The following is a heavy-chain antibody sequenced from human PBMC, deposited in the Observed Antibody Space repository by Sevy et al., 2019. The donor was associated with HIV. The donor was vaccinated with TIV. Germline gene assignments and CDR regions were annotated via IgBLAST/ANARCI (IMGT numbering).Heavy chain of an antibody. J-gene: IGHJ6*02. D-gene: IGHD3-10*01. CDR3: AKDLGSGSYYNWWDYYYYYGMDV. CDR1: GFTFSSYA. Sequence: GGSLRLSCAASGFTFSSYAMSWVRQAPGKGLEWVSAISGSGGSTYYTDSVKGRFTISRDNSKNTLYLQMNSLGAEDTAVYCCAKDLGSGSYYNWWDYYYYYGMDVWGQGTTVTVSS. V-gene: IGHV3-23*01. CDR2: ISGSGGST.